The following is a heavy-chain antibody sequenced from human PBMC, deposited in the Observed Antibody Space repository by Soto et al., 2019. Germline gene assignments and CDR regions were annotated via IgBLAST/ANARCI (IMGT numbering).Heavy chain of an antibody. CDR1: GFTFSTFW. Sequence: EMQMVESGGCLVQPGGSLRLSCAASGFTFSTFWMFWMRQAPGKGLEWVATIKQDGSEERYVDSVKGRFTISRDNARGSRHLQMTSLRVDYTALDFCAGAPGRRMENWGQGTLVTCAS. J-gene: IGHJ4*02. CDR2: IKQDGSEE. D-gene: IGHD3-3*01. CDR3: AGAPGRRMEN. V-gene: IGHV3-7*02.